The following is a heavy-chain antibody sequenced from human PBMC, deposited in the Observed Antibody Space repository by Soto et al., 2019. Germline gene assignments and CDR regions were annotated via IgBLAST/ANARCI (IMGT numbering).Heavy chain of an antibody. CDR2: ISYDGSNK. V-gene: IGHV3-30*18. CDR3: AKVRLGSGWTDY. CDR1: GFTFSSYG. Sequence: GSLRLSCAASGFTFSSYGMHWVRQAPGKGLEWVAVISYDGSNKYYADSVKGRFTISRDNSKNTLYLQMNSLRAEDTAVYYCAKVRLGSGWTDYWGQGTLVTVSS. D-gene: IGHD6-19*01. J-gene: IGHJ4*02.